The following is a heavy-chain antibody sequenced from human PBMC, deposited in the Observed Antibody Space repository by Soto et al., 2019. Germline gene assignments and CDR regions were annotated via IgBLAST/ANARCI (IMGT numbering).Heavy chain of an antibody. J-gene: IGHJ4*02. Sequence: EVQLVESGGGLVKPGGSLRLSCAASGFTFSSYSMNWVRQSPGNGLEWFSSISSSSSYIYYADSVKGRFTISRDNAKNELYLQMNRLRAEDTAVYYCARDLSIGNPTVPTVEVDYWGQGTLVTVSS. CDR1: GFTFSSYS. CDR3: ARDLSIGNPTVPTVEVDY. D-gene: IGHD4-17*01. V-gene: IGHV3-21*01. CDR2: ISSSSSYI.